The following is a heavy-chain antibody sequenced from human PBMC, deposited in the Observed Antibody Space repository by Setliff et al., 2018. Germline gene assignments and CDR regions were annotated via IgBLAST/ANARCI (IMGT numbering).Heavy chain of an antibody. CDR3: ARGVTVAVTHLDYWFDP. J-gene: IGHJ5*02. V-gene: IGHV3-74*01. CDR2: INSDVSVT. Sequence: GGSLRLSCAASGFTFSSYWMHWVRQAPGKGLVWVSSINSDVSVTTYADSVKGRFTTSRDNAKNTLYLQMNSLRAEDTAVYYCARGVTVAVTHLDYWFDPWGQGTLVT. CDR1: GFTFSSYW. D-gene: IGHD6-19*01.